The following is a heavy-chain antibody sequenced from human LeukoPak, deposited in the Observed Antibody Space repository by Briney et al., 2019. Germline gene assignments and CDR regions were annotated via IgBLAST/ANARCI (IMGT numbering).Heavy chain of an antibody. V-gene: IGHV4-39*01. CDR1: GGSFSSSSY. CDR3: ASGYTAAGRRFDP. Sequence: SETLSLTCTVSGGSFSSSSYWGWIRQPPGKGLEWIGSIYYSGSTYYSPSLKSRVTISLDPSKNQFSLELSSLTAADTAIYYCASGYTAAGRRFDPWGQGTLVTVSS. J-gene: IGHJ5*02. CDR2: IYYSGST. D-gene: IGHD6-13*01.